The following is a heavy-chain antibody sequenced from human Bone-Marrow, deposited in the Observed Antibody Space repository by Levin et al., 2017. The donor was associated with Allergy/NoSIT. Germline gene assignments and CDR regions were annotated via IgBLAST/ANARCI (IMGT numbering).Heavy chain of an antibody. J-gene: IGHJ6*02. Sequence: GGSLRLSCAASGFTFSSYGMHWVRQAPGKGLEWVAVIWYDGSNKYYADSVKGRFTISRDNSKNTLYLQMNSLRAEDTAVYYCARGRHYDFWSGYYTPYGMDVWGQGTTVTVSS. D-gene: IGHD3-3*01. V-gene: IGHV3-33*01. CDR1: GFTFSSYG. CDR3: ARGRHYDFWSGYYTPYGMDV. CDR2: IWYDGSNK.